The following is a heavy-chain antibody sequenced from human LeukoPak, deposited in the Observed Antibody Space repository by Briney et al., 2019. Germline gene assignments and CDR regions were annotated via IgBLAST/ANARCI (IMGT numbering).Heavy chain of an antibody. D-gene: IGHD3-10*01. V-gene: IGHV3-23*01. CDR2: ISGSGAET. CDR3: AKDSKQLGVRGGWLDP. CDR1: GFTFSSYG. J-gene: IGHJ5*02. Sequence: GGPLRLSCAASGFTFSSYGMSWVRQAPGKGLEWVSAISGSGAETNYADSVKGRFTTSRDNSKNTVYLQMNSLRVEDTVIYYCAKDSKQLGVRGGWLDPWGQGTLVTVSS.